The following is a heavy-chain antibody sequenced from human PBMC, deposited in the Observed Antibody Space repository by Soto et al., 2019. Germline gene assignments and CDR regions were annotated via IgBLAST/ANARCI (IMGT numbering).Heavy chain of an antibody. CDR2: INPNSGGT. D-gene: IGHD2-15*01. V-gene: IGHV1-2*04. CDR3: ARFSRSILGYCSGGSCYDYYGMDV. CDR1: GYTFTGYY. Sequence: ASVKVSCKASGYTFTGYYMHWVRQAPGQGLEWMGWINPNSGGTNYAQKFQGWVTMTRDTSISTAYMELSRLRSDDTAVYYCARFSRSILGYCSGGSCYDYYGMDVWGQRNTLAVSS. J-gene: IGHJ6*02.